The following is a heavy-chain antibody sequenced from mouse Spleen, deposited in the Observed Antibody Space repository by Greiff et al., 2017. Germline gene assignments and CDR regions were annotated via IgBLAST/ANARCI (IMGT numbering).Heavy chain of an antibody. D-gene: IGHD2-4*01. CDR2: IYPGDGDT. J-gene: IGHJ3*01. CDR1: GYAFSSSW. V-gene: IGHV1-82*01. Sequence: VKLMESGPELVKPGASVKISCKASGYAFSSSWMNWVKQRPGKGLEWIGRIYPGDGDTNYNGKFKGKATLTADKSSSTAYMQLSSLTSEDSAVYFCARDDYDVGFAYWGQGTLVTVSA. CDR3: ARDDYDVGFAY.